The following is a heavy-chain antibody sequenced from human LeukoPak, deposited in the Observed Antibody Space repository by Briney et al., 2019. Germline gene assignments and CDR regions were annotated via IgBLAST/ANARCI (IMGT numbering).Heavy chain of an antibody. Sequence: SETLSLTCTVSGGSISSYYWSWIRQPPGKGLEWIGYIYYSGSTNYNPSLKSRVTISVDTSKNQFSLKLSSVTAADTAVYYCARTAGWYVDYWGQGTLVTASS. CDR3: ARTAGWYVDY. CDR1: GGSISSYY. D-gene: IGHD6-19*01. CDR2: IYYSGST. J-gene: IGHJ4*02. V-gene: IGHV4-59*01.